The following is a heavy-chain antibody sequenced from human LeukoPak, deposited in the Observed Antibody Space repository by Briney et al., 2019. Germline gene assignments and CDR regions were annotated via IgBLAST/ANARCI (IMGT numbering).Heavy chain of an antibody. CDR3: TSAWIQLWNCDAFDI. D-gene: IGHD5-18*01. V-gene: IGHV3-73*01. Sequence: GGSERLSCAASGFTFSGSAMHWVRQASRKGLEWVGRIRSKANSYATAYAASVKGRFTISRDDSKNTAYLQMNSLKTEDTAVYYCTSAWIQLWNCDAFDILGQGTTVTLSS. J-gene: IGHJ3*02. CDR2: IRSKANSYAT. CDR1: GFTFSGSA.